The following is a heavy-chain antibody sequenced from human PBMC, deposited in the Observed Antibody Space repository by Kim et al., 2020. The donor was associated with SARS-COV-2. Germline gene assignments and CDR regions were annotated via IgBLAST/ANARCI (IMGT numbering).Heavy chain of an antibody. D-gene: IGHD6-13*01. V-gene: IGHV3-23*01. Sequence: DSVKGRCTISRDNTKNTLYLQMNRLRAEDTAVYYCAKEVQLVRPKYYFDYWGQGTLVTVSS. J-gene: IGHJ4*02. CDR3: AKEVQLVRPKYYFDY.